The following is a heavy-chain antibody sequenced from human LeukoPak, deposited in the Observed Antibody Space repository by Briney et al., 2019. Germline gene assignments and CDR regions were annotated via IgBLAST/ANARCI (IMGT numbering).Heavy chain of an antibody. CDR2: IYTSGST. Sequence: SETLSLTCTVSGGSISSYYWSWIRQPAGKGLEWIGRIYTSGSTNYNPSLKSRVTMSVDTSKNQFSLKLSSVTAADTAVYYCAKDGTVLHAFDIWGQGTMVTVSS. D-gene: IGHD4-17*01. V-gene: IGHV4-4*07. CDR1: GGSISSYY. CDR3: AKDGTVLHAFDI. J-gene: IGHJ3*02.